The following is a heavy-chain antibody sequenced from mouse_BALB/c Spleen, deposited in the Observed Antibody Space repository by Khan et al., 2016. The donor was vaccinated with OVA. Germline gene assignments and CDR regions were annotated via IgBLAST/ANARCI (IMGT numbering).Heavy chain of an antibody. CDR1: GFTFSTYG. CDR3: TRLAYYYDSEGFAY. D-gene: IGHD1-1*01. CDR2: VSTGGSYT. V-gene: IGHV5-6*01. J-gene: IGHJ3*01. Sequence: EVELVEPGGDLVKPGGSLKLSCAASGFTFSTYGMSWVRQAPDKRLEWVATVSTGGSYTYYPDSAKGRFTISRDNAKNTLYLQMSGLRSEDTAMFYCTRLAYYYDSEGFAYWGQGTLVTVSA.